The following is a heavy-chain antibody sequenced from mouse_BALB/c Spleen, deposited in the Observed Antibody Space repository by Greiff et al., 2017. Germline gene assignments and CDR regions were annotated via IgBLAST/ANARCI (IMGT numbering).Heavy chain of an antibody. Sequence: EVMLVESGGGLVKPGGSLKLSCAASGLAFSSYDMSWVRQTPEKRLEWVAYISSGGGSTYYPDTVKGRFTISRDNAKNTLYLQMSSLKSEDTAMYYCARVYGNYGAMDYWGQGTSVTVSS. V-gene: IGHV5-12-1*01. J-gene: IGHJ4*01. CDR3: ARVYGNYGAMDY. D-gene: IGHD2-1*01. CDR1: GLAFSSYD. CDR2: ISSGGGST.